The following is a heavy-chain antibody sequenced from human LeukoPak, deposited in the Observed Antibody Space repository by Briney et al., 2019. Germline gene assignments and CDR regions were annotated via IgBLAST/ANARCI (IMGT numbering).Heavy chain of an antibody. D-gene: IGHD5-18*01. CDR2: ICRSSSYI. J-gene: IGHJ3*01. Sequence: GGSLRLSCAASAFTFSTYSMNWVRQAPGKGLEWVSSICRSSSYIYYADSVKGRFTISRDNAKNSLYLQMNSLRAEDTAVYYCARGFGYTYGNDSFDVWGQGTMVTVSS. CDR3: ARGFGYTYGNDSFDV. CDR1: AFTFSTYS. V-gene: IGHV3-21*01.